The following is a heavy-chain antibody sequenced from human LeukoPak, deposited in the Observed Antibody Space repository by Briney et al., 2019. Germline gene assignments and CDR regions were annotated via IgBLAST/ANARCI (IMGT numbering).Heavy chain of an antibody. D-gene: IGHD6-19*01. CDR1: GGSFSGYY. V-gene: IGHV4-34*01. CDR3: ARGRVRQWLVAGPDY. Sequence: SETLSLTCAVYGGSFSGYYWSWIRQPPGKGLEWIGEINHSGSTNYNPSLKSRVTISVDTSKNQFSLKLSTVTAADTAVYYCARGRVRQWLVAGPDYWGQGTLVTVSS. J-gene: IGHJ4*02. CDR2: INHSGST.